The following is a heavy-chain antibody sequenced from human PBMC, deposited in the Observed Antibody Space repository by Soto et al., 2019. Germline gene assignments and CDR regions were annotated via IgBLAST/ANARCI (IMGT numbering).Heavy chain of an antibody. CDR3: ARSLAVAGVRYYFDY. D-gene: IGHD6-19*01. CDR2: IGTAGDT. CDR1: GFTFSSYD. V-gene: IGHV3-13*01. Sequence: GGSLRLSCAASGFTFSSYDMHWVRQATGKGLEWVSAIGTAGDTYYPGSVKGRFTISRENAKNSLYLQMNSLRAGDTAVYYCARSLAVAGVRYYFDYWGQGTLVTVSS. J-gene: IGHJ4*02.